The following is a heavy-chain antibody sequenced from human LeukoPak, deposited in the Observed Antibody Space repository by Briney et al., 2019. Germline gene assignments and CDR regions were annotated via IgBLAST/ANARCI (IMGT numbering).Heavy chain of an antibody. CDR2: IYDSGST. CDR1: GGSIRSSYYY. CDR3: ARDQSSGWPNFDY. V-gene: IGHV4-39*02. D-gene: IGHD6-19*01. J-gene: IGHJ4*02. Sequence: SETLSLTCTVSGGSIRSSYYYWGWIRQPPGKGLEWIGSIYDSGSTYYNPSLKSRVTISVDTSKNQFSLKLNSVTAADTAVYYCARDQSSGWPNFDYWGQGTLVTVSS.